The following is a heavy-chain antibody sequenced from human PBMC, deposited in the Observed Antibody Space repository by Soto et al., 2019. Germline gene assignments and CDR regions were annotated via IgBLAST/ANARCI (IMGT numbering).Heavy chain of an antibody. CDR3: VNDNNWADPG. V-gene: IGHV3-23*01. CDR2: ISRNSDST. J-gene: IGHJ4*02. Sequence: GGSLRLSCAASGFNFSRNGMIWVRQAPGKGLEWVSIISRNSDSTYYPDSVKGRFTVSRDNSKNTLYLQMNSLRVEDTAIYYCVNDNNWADPGWGQGTLVTVSS. D-gene: IGHD3-16*01. CDR1: GFNFSRNG.